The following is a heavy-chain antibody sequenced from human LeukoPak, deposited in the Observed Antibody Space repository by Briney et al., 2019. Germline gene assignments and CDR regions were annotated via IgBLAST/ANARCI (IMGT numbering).Heavy chain of an antibody. CDR1: GGSISSDTYY. J-gene: IGHJ4*02. D-gene: IGHD3-22*01. CDR3: ARVRSYYDSAGHFY. Sequence: SQTLSLTCTVSGGSISSDTYYWSWMRQPPGGGLEWIGHIYQSGNTYYNPSLKSRATISLDRSKNQFSLKLSSVTAADTAVYYCARVRSYYDSAGHFYWGQGNLVTVSS. V-gene: IGHV4-30-2*01. CDR2: IYQSGNT.